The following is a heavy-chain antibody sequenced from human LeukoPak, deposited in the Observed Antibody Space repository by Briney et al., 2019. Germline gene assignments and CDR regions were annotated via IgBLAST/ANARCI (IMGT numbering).Heavy chain of an antibody. V-gene: IGHV3-23*01. Sequence: GGSLRLSCAASGFTFSSYGMSWVRQAPGKGLEWVSEISGSGSDTYYADSVKGRFIISRDNSKNTLYLRINSLRAEDTAVYYCAKDLGDIVVVPGAPDCWGQGTLVTVSS. J-gene: IGHJ4*02. D-gene: IGHD2-2*01. CDR1: GFTFSSYG. CDR2: ISGSGSDT. CDR3: AKDLGDIVVVPGAPDC.